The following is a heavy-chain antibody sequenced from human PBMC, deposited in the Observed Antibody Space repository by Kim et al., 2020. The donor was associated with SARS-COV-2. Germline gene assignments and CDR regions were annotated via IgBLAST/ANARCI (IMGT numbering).Heavy chain of an antibody. J-gene: IGHJ6*03. Sequence: NYRPSQMSRITIAVDMSKNQFSLKLTSVTAVDTAVYYCARLPRTTYYYMDVWGKGTTVTVSS. CDR3: ARLPRTTYYYMDV. V-gene: IGHV4-59*01. D-gene: IGHD1-1*01.